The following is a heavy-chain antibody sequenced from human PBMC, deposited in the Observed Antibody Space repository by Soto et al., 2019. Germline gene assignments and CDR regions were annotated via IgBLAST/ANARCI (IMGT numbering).Heavy chain of an antibody. Sequence: PGGSLRLSCAASGFTFSSYGMHWVRQAPGKGLEWVAVIWYDGSNKYYADSVKGRFTISRDNSKNTLYLQMNSLRAEDTAVYYCARDRVTMVRGALRAYYYYYGMDVWGQGTTVTVSS. CDR2: IWYDGSNK. CDR1: GFTFSSYG. J-gene: IGHJ6*02. V-gene: IGHV3-33*01. CDR3: ARDRVTMVRGALRAYYYYYGMDV. D-gene: IGHD3-10*01.